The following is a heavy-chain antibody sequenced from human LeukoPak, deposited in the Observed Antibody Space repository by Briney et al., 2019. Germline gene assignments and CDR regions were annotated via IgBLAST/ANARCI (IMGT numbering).Heavy chain of an antibody. CDR1: GFTFSSYW. J-gene: IGHJ4*02. CDR3: ASREEWELSPLFDY. D-gene: IGHD1-26*01. V-gene: IGHV3-74*01. CDR2: ISSDVSST. Sequence: GGSLRLSCVASGFTFSSYWMHWVRQPPGKGLVWVSHISSDVSSTTYADSVKGRFTISRDNAKNSLYLQMNSLRAEDTAVYYCASREEWELSPLFDYWGQGTLVTVSS.